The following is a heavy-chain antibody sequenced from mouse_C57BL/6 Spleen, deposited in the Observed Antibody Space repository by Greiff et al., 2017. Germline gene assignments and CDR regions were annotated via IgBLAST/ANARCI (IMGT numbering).Heavy chain of an antibody. J-gene: IGHJ4*01. V-gene: IGHV5-17*01. CDR1: GFTFSDYG. CDR3: ARREISTYGSSPYYYAMDY. CDR2: ISSGSSTI. Sequence: DVQLVESGGGLVKPGGSLKLSCAASGFTFSDYGMHWVRQAPEKGLEWVAYISSGSSTIYYADTVKGRFTISRDNAKNTLFLQMTSLRSEDTAMYYCARREISTYGSSPYYYAMDYWGQGTSVTVSS. D-gene: IGHD1-1*01.